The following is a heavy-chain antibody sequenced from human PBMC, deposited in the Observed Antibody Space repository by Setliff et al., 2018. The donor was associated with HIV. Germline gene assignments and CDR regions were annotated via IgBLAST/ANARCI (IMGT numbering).Heavy chain of an antibody. CDR3: ARDREYYYDNSGSSSFDY. CDR2: IIPILGIA. D-gene: IGHD3-22*01. CDR1: GGTFSSYA. J-gene: IGHJ4*02. Sequence: GASVKVSCKASGGTFSSYAINWVRQAPGQGLEWMGGIIPILGIANYAQKFQGRVTITADKSTSTAYMELSSLRSEDTAVYYCARDREYYYDNSGSSSFDYWGQGTLVTVSS. V-gene: IGHV1-69*10.